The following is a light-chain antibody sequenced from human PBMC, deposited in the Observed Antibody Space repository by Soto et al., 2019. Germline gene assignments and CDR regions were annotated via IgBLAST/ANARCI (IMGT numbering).Light chain of an antibody. CDR3: QQYNMWPLT. J-gene: IGKJ4*01. V-gene: IGKV3-11*01. CDR2: DAS. CDR1: QSVSSY. Sequence: EIVLTQSPATLSLSPGERATLSCRASQSVSSYLAWYQQKPGQAPRLLIYDASNRATGIPARFSGSGSGTDFTLTISSLEPEDFAVYYCQQYNMWPLTFGGGTKVDIK.